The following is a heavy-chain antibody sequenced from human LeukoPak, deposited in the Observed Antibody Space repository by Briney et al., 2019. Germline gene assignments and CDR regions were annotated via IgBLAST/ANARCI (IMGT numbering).Heavy chain of an antibody. D-gene: IGHD6-19*01. CDR1: GFTFSSYE. CDR3: ASSSGWSFDP. CDR2: ISSSGSTI. V-gene: IGHV3-48*03. J-gene: IGHJ5*02. Sequence: GSLRLSCAASGFTFSSYEMNWVRQAPGKGLEWVSYISSSGSTIYYADSVKGRFTISRDNAKNSLYLQMNSLRAEDTAVYYCASSSGWSFDPWGQGTLVTVSS.